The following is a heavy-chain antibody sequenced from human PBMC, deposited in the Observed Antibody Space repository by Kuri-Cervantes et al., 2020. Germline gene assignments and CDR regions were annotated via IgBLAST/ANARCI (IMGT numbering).Heavy chain of an antibody. V-gene: IGHV3-30*01. CDR1: GFIFSVYP. J-gene: IGHJ4*02. Sequence: GESLKISCAASGFIFSVYPMHWVRQAPGKGLQWVAVTSLDGNNKYYADSVKGRFTISRDNSKNTLYLQMNSLRAEDTAVYYCARAGPILTGYLEDWGQGTLVTVSS. D-gene: IGHD3-9*01. CDR3: ARAGPILTGYLED. CDR2: TSLDGNNK.